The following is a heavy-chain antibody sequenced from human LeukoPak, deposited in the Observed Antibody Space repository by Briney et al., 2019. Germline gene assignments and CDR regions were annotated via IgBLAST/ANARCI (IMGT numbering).Heavy chain of an antibody. D-gene: IGHD3-10*01. V-gene: IGHV4-39*01. CDR2: IYYSGST. CDR3: ARLHGSGSYGYYYYYMDV. Sequence: SETLSLTCTVSGGSISSSSYYWGWIRQPPGKGLEWIGSIYYSGSTYYNPSLKSRVTISVDTSKNQFSLKLSSVTAADTAVYYCARLHGSGSYGYYYYYMDVWGKGTTVTISS. CDR1: GGSISSSSYY. J-gene: IGHJ6*03.